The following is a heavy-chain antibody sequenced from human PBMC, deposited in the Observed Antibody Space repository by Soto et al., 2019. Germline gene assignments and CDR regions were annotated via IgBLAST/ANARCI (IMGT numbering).Heavy chain of an antibody. D-gene: IGHD6-13*01. CDR2: ISSSSSTI. J-gene: IGHJ4*02. V-gene: IGHV3-48*01. Sequence: GGALRLSCAASGFTFSRYSMNWVRQAPGKGLERVSYISSSSSTIYYADSVKGRFTISRDNAKNSLYLQMNSLRAEDTAVYYCARDNSPTYSSSWYRGSGTEPHDYWGQGT. CDR1: GFTFSRYS. CDR3: ARDNSPTYSSSWYRGSGTEPHDY.